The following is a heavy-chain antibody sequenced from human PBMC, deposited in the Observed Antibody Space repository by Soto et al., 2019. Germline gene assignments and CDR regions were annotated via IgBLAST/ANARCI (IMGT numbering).Heavy chain of an antibody. D-gene: IGHD6-19*01. CDR2: TYWDDDN. Sequence: QITLEESGPTLVKPTQTLTLTCTFSGFSLNERAVGVGWIRQPPGKALEWLAFTYWDDDNHYSPSLKNRLPITTDTSKNQVVLTMTNTDPADTATYYCAHGSGWLFDYWGQGTQVTVSS. CDR3: AHGSGWLFDY. J-gene: IGHJ4*02. V-gene: IGHV2-5*02. CDR1: GFSLNERAVG.